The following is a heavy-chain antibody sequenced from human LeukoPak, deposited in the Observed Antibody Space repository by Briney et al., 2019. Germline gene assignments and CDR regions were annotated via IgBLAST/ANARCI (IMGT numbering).Heavy chain of an antibody. CDR1: GFTFSNAW. CDR2: IKSKPDGGTT. J-gene: IGHJ4*02. CDR3: ATSGNYLY. V-gene: IGHV3-15*01. Sequence: KPGGSLRLSCAASGFTFSNAWMSWVRQAPGKGLEWVGRIKSKPDGGTTDYAAPVKGRFTISRDDSKNTLYLQMNSLKTEDTAVYYCATSGNYLYWGQGTLVTVSS. D-gene: IGHD3-10*01.